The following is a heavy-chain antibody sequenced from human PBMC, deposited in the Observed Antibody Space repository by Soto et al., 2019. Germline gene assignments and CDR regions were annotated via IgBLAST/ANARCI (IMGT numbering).Heavy chain of an antibody. J-gene: IGHJ6*02. CDR3: ARDQGITAFGVYSMYYYGMDV. D-gene: IGHD3-3*01. Sequence: ASVKVSCKASAYTFSRSGISWVRQAPGQGLEWLGWINPDNGNTNYAQHLQGRVSLTTDTSTSTAYMDLRSLSSDDTAVYDGARDQGITAFGVYSMYYYGMDVWGQGTTVTVSS. V-gene: IGHV1-18*01. CDR1: AYTFSRSG. CDR2: INPDNGNT.